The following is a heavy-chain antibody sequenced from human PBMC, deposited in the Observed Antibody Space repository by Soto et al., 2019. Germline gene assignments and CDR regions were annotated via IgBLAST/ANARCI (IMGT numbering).Heavy chain of an antibody. J-gene: IGHJ4*02. CDR1: GFAFNNYG. CDR2: ISKSDYT. V-gene: IGHV3-21*01. Sequence: PLGVLRLSCTVSGFAFNNYGINWVRQAPGKGLEWVSSISKSDYTYYSDSVKGRFAISRDNAKSSVSLQMNTLRVEDTAVYYCAREDSIIIPAVSDFWGQGTLVTVSS. D-gene: IGHD2-2*01. CDR3: AREDSIIIPAVSDF.